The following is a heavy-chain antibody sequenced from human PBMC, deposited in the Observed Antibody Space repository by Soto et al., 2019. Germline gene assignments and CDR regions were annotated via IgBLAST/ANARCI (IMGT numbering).Heavy chain of an antibody. CDR3: ARDRGGAIAAAGPGFDY. J-gene: IGHJ4*02. V-gene: IGHV4-61*01. D-gene: IGHD6-13*01. CDR2: IYYSGST. Sequence: QVQLQESGPGLVKPSETLSLTCTVSGGSVSSGSYYWSWIRQPPGKGLEWIGYIYYSGSTNYTPSLKSRVTISVDTSKNQFSRKLSSVTAADTAVYYCARDRGGAIAAAGPGFDYWGQGTLVTVSS. CDR1: GGSVSSGSYY.